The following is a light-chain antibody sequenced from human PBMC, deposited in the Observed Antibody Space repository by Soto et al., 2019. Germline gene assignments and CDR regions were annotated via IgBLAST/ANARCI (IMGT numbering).Light chain of an antibody. V-gene: IGLV2-8*01. J-gene: IGLJ2*01. CDR2: EVT. Sequence: QSALTQPPSASGSPGQAVAISGTGTSRDNGFYNYVSWYQQHPGKAPKLMIYEVTKRPSGVPDRFSGSKSGNTASLTVSGLQAEDDADYYCSSYAGSNNFVVFGGGTKVTVL. CDR1: SRDNGFYNY. CDR3: SSYAGSNNFVV.